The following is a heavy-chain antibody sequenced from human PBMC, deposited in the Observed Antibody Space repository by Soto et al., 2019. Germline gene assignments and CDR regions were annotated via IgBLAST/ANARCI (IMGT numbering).Heavy chain of an antibody. J-gene: IGHJ3*02. CDR3: ARDPVSPDSSGWMSAFDI. D-gene: IGHD6-19*01. CDR2: IYSGGST. Sequence: GGSLRLSCAASGFTFSSNYMSWVRQAPGKGLEWVSVIYSGGSTYYADSVKGRFTNARDNSKNTLYLQMNSLRAEDTAVYYCARDPVSPDSSGWMSAFDIWGQGTMVTVSS. V-gene: IGHV3-53*01. CDR1: GFTFSSNY.